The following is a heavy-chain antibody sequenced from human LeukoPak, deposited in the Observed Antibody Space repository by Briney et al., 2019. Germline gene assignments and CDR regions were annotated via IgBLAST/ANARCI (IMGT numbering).Heavy chain of an antibody. D-gene: IGHD2-2*01. V-gene: IGHV3-64D*06. CDR2: ITGNGGST. Sequence: PGGSLRLSCSASGFTFSSYAMHRVRQAPGKGLKFVSAITGNGGSTYYADSVKGRFTISRDNSKNTLYLQMSSLRAEDTATYYCVKDLARSSSWGQGTLVTVSS. CDR3: VKDLARSSS. CDR1: GFTFSSYA. J-gene: IGHJ5*02.